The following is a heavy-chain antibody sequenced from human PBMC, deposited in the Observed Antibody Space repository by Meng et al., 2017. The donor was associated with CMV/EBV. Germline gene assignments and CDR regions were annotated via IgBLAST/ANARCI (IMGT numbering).Heavy chain of an antibody. CDR1: GGSVSSGSYY. J-gene: IGHJ4*02. V-gene: IGHV4-61*01. CDR2: IYYSGST. Sequence: GGSVSSGSYYWSWIRQPPGKGLEWIGYIYYSGSTNYNPSLKSRVTISVDTSKNQFSLKLSSVTAADTAVYYCARVLGSGVRATGVDYWGQGTLVTVSS. D-gene: IGHD1-26*01. CDR3: ARVLGSGVRATGVDY.